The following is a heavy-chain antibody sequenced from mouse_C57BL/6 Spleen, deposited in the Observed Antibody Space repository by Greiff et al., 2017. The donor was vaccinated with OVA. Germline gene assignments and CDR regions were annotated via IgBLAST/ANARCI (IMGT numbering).Heavy chain of an antibody. CDR1: GYTFTSYW. CDR3: AREGYGNSYAMDY. Sequence: QVQLQPSGAELAKPGASVKLSCKASGYTFTSYWMHWVKQRPGQGLEWIGYINPSSGYTKYNQKFKDKATLTADKSSSTAYMQLSSLTYEASAVYDCAREGYGNSYAMDYWGQGTSVTVAS. J-gene: IGHJ4*01. CDR2: INPSSGYT. D-gene: IGHD2-1*01. V-gene: IGHV1-7*01.